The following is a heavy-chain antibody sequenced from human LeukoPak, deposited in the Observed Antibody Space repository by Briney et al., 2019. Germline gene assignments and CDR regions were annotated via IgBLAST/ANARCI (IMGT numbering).Heavy chain of an antibody. V-gene: IGHV4-34*01. CDR2: IDHSGST. D-gene: IGHD6-19*01. J-gene: IGHJ4*02. Sequence: SETLSLTCAVFGGSFSGYYWSRIRQPPGEGLEWIGEIDHSGSTNYNPSMKSRVTISVDTSKSQLSLKLTSVTAADTAVYYCARRRSSGWYYFDYWGQGTLVTVSS. CDR3: ARRRSSGWYYFDY. CDR1: GGSFSGYY.